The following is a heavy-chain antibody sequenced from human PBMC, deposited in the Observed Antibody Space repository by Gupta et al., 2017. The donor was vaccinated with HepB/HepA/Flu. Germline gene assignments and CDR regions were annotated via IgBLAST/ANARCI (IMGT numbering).Heavy chain of an antibody. CDR3: ARLVHGSRNDCSDYGDMDV. Sequence: QAQLVESGGGVVQPGTSLRLSCAASGFPLSAHGMHCVRQARGKGLEWLAVVWHDGSKEYYAASVKGRFTISKDNSKSALFLQMGSLGAEDTAVYYCARLVHGSRNDCSDYGDMDVWGKGTTVTVSS. D-gene: IGHD3-10*02. CDR1: GFPLSAHG. J-gene: IGHJ6*03. V-gene: IGHV3-33*01. CDR2: VWHDGSKE.